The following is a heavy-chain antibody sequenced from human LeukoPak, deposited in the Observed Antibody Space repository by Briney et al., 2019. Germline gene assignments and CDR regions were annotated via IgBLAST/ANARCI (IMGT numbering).Heavy chain of an antibody. Sequence: PGRSLRLSCVASGFTFSSRGMHWVRQAPGKGLEWVAVIWYDGSNKYYADSVKGRFTISRDNSKNTLHLEMSSLRAEDTAVYYCTSFEYWGQGTLVTVSS. V-gene: IGHV3-33*01. CDR3: TSFEY. CDR1: GFTFSSRG. CDR2: IWYDGSNK. J-gene: IGHJ4*02.